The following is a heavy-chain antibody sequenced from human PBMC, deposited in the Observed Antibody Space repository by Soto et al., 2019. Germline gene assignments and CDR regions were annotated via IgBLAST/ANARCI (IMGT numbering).Heavy chain of an antibody. CDR2: ISAGGSNT. J-gene: IGHJ3*02. V-gene: IGHV3-23*01. Sequence: EVQLLESGGGLVQPGGSLRLSCAVSGFTFRSYAMSWVRQAPGKGPEWVSVISAGGSNTYYAESVKGRFTISRDNSKNTLYLTMNSLRDEDTAVYYCAKKGPPRDAFDIWGQGTMVTVST. CDR1: GFTFRSYA. CDR3: AKKGPPRDAFDI.